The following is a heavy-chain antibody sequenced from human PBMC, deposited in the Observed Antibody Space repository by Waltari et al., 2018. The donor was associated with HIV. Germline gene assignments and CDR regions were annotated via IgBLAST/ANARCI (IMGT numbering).Heavy chain of an antibody. J-gene: IGHJ3*02. CDR2: VYTSGSP. CDR1: GGSISSGSYF. V-gene: IGHV4-61*02. D-gene: IGHD3-3*01. CDR3: ARERVTTFGVVIVYEGFDI. Sequence: QVQLQESGPGLVKPSQTLSLTCSVSGGSISSGSYFWSWIRQPAGKGLEWVGRVYTSGSPNYNPSRKSRVTISGDTAKNQLSLKLRSVTAADTAVYYCARERVTTFGVVIVYEGFDIWGQGTKVIVSS.